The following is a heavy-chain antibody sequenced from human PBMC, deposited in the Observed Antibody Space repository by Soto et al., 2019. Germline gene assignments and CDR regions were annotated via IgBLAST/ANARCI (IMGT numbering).Heavy chain of an antibody. Sequence: QVQLQESGPGLVKPSETLSLICTVSGGSISSYYWSWIRQPPGKGLEWIGYIYYSGSTNYNPSLKSRVTISVDTSKNQFSLKLSSVTAADTAVYYCARRYGRYFDYWGQGTLVTVSS. V-gene: IGHV4-59*08. CDR3: ARRYGRYFDY. J-gene: IGHJ4*02. CDR2: IYYSGST. CDR1: GGSISSYY. D-gene: IGHD4-17*01.